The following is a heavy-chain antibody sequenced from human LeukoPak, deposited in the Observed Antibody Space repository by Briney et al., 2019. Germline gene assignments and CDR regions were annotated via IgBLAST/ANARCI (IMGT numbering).Heavy chain of an antibody. CDR3: AKDRGDMGYYDSSGYEGY. J-gene: IGHJ4*02. D-gene: IGHD3-22*01. CDR2: ISGSGGST. V-gene: IGHV3-23*01. Sequence: GGSPRLSCAASGFTFSSYAMSWVRQAPGKGLEWVSAISGSGGSTYYADSVKGRFTISRDNSKNTLYLQMNSLRAEDTAVYYCAKDRGDMGYYDSSGYEGYWGQGTLVTVSS. CDR1: GFTFSSYA.